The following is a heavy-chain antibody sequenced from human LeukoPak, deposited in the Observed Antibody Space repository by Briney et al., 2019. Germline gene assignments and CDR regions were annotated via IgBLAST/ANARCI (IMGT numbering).Heavy chain of an antibody. CDR1: GGSISSSSYY. CDR3: ARGGIAAQGDYFDY. D-gene: IGHD6-13*01. J-gene: IGHJ4*02. V-gene: IGHV4-39*07. Sequence: PSETLSLTCTVSGGSISSSSYYWGWIRQPPGKGVEWIGSIYYSGSTYYNPSLKSRVTISVDTSKNQFSLKLSSVTAADTAVYYCARGGIAAQGDYFDYWGQGTLVTVSS. CDR2: IYYSGST.